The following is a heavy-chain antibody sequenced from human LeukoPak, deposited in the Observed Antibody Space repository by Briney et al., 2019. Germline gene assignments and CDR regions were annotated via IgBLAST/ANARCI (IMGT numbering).Heavy chain of an antibody. CDR1: GFSLSTSGVG. Sequence: SGPTLMHPTPTLTLTFTFSGFSLSTSGVGVGWIRQPPVKALEWLALIYWDDDQRYSPSLKSRLTITKDTSKNQVVLTMTNVDPVDTATYYCAHSRDYGDLYYWGQGTLVTVSS. J-gene: IGHJ4*02. V-gene: IGHV2-5*02. CDR3: AHSRDYGDLYY. CDR2: IYWDDDQ. D-gene: IGHD4-17*01.